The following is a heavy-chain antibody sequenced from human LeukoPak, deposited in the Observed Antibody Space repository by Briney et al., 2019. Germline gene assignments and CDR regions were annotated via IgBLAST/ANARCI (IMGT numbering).Heavy chain of an antibody. J-gene: IGHJ6*03. CDR3: ARVGSYYYYYMDV. Sequence: GGSLRLSCAASGFTFSDYYMSWIRQAPGKGLEWVSYISSSGSTIYYADSVKGRFTISRDNAKNSLYLQVNSLRAEDTAVYYCARVGSYYYYYMDVWGKGTTVTVSS. V-gene: IGHV3-11*01. CDR2: ISSSGSTI. D-gene: IGHD3-10*01. CDR1: GFTFSDYY.